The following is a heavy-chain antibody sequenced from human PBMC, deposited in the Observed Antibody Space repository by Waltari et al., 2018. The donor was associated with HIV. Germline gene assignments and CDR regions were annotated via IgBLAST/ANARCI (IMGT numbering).Heavy chain of an antibody. Sequence: VQLHQWGAGLLKPSETLSLTCAVYVDSFDDYDWSFSEHYWTWIRQSPRKGLEWIAEIDYRGSTNYNPSLGSRFSISIDTSKKQFSLKVTSVTAADTGVYYCARSVGFDHIWGSYPVDWSQGTRVTVSS. J-gene: IGHJ4*02. CDR1: VDSFDDYDWSFSEHY. CDR2: IDYRGST. D-gene: IGHD3-16*02. CDR3: ARSVGFDHIWGSYPVD. V-gene: IGHV4-34*01.